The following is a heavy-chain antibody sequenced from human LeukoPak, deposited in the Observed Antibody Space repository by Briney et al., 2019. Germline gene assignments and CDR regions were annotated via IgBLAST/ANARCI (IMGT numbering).Heavy chain of an antibody. D-gene: IGHD6-19*01. CDR3: ARYIPVAGYFDF. V-gene: IGHV3-30*04. CDR2: ISYDGSNK. Sequence: GGSLRLSCAASGFTFSSYAMHWVRQAPGKGLEWVAVISYDGSNKYYADSVKGRFTISRDNSKNTPYLQMNSLRAEDTAVYYYARYIPVAGYFDFWGQGTLVTVSS. CDR1: GFTFSSYA. J-gene: IGHJ4*02.